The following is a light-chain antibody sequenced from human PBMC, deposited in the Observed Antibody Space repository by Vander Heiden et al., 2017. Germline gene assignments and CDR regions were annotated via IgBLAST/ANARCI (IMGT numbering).Light chain of an antibody. J-gene: IGLJ3*02. V-gene: IGLV3-21*02. Sequence: SYVLPQPPSVSVAPGQTARITCGRDNIGSKSVHWDQQKPGQAPVLVGNDDHNRPSWVPERFAGSNSGNPAILTISRVEAGDEADYSCQVWESSSDRPLFVGVPKLPV. CDR3: QVWESSSDRPL. CDR1: NIGSKS. CDR2: DDH.